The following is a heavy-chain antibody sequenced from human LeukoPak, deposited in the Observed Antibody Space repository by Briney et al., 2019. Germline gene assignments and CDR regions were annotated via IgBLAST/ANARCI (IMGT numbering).Heavy chain of an antibody. D-gene: IGHD2-15*01. CDR3: ASEVEGAFDI. Sequence: GGSLRLSCAASGFTFSSYAMHWVRQAPGKGLEWVAVISYDGSNKYYADSVKGRFTTSRDNSKNTLYLQMNNLRPEDTAVYSCASEVEGAFDIWGQGTMVTVSS. CDR2: ISYDGSNK. J-gene: IGHJ3*02. CDR1: GFTFSSYA. V-gene: IGHV3-30-3*01.